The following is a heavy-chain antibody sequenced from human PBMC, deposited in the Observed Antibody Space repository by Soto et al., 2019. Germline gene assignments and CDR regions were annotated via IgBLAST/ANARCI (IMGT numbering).Heavy chain of an antibody. V-gene: IGHV3-53*01. CDR3: ATRPLLRGAP. CDR1: GFTFSSND. J-gene: IGHJ3*01. CDR2: IWTSGST. Sequence: EVQLVESGGGLIQPGGSLRLSCEASGFTFSSNDMNWVRQAPGKGLGWVSLIWTSGSTAYADSVKGRFTISRDNSMSALYLHMSSLSAEDTAVYYCATRPLLRGAPWGQGTMVTVSS. D-gene: IGHD3-16*01.